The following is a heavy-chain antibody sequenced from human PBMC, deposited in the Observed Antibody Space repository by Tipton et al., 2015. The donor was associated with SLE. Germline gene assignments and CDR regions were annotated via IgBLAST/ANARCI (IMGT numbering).Heavy chain of an antibody. CDR2: IYYGAYGGST. V-gene: IGHV4-31*03. D-gene: IGHD6-13*01. CDR3: ARDMDALPSSNWSGIAH. CDR1: GGYISSGGYY. Sequence: TLSLTCSVSGGYISSGGYYWSWIRQVPGMGLQWIGYIYYGAYGGSTYYNPSLKGRVSILVDTSKNQFSLRLSSATAADTAVYYCARDMDALPSSNWSGIAHWGQGILVTVSS. J-gene: IGHJ5*02.